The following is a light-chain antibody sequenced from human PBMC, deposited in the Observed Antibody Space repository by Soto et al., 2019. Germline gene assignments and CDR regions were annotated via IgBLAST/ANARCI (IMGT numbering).Light chain of an antibody. CDR2: EVI. CDR1: SSDVGHYNF. CDR3: SSYRENTIV. V-gene: IGLV2-14*01. Sequence: QSALTQPASVSGSPGQSITLSCTGTSSDVGHYNFVSWFQQHPGKAPKVIIYEVINRPSGVSSRFSGSKSGTTASLTISGLQAEDEADYYCSSYRENTIVFGTGTKLTVL. J-gene: IGLJ1*01.